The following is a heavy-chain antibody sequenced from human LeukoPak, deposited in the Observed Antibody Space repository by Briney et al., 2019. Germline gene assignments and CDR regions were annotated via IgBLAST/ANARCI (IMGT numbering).Heavy chain of an antibody. Sequence: SETLSLTCAVYGGSFSGYYWSWIRQPPGKGLEWIGEINHSGSTNYNPSLKSRVTISVDTSKNQFPLKLSSVTAADTAVYYCARGLLGYWGQGTLVTVSS. CDR3: ARGLLGY. D-gene: IGHD3-16*01. CDR2: INHSGST. J-gene: IGHJ4*02. CDR1: GGSFSGYY. V-gene: IGHV4-34*01.